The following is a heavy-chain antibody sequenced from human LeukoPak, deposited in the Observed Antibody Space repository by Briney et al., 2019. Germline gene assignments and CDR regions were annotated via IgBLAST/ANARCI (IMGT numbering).Heavy chain of an antibody. Sequence: PGGSLRLSCAASGFTFSSYGMHWVRQAPGKGLEWVAVIWYDGSNKYYAGSVKGRFTISRDNSKNTLYLQMNSLRAEDTAVYYCAKGAHIAAAGTFDYYYYYMDVWGKGTTVTVSS. D-gene: IGHD6-13*01. CDR2: IWYDGSNK. V-gene: IGHV3-33*06. CDR1: GFTFSSYG. J-gene: IGHJ6*03. CDR3: AKGAHIAAAGTFDYYYYYMDV.